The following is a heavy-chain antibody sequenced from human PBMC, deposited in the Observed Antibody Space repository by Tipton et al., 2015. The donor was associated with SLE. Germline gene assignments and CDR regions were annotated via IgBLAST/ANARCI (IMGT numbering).Heavy chain of an antibody. CDR3: APRQVDFDH. J-gene: IGHJ4*02. CDR1: EFMFSSYA. D-gene: IGHD2-15*01. Sequence: SLRLSCAASEFMFSSYAMRWVRQAPGKGLEWVSVISGGGDSTSYADSVKGRFTISRDNSNNTLYLQMDSLRGDDTAVYFCAPRQVDFDHWGQGTLVSVSS. CDR2: ISGGGDST. V-gene: IGHV3-23*01.